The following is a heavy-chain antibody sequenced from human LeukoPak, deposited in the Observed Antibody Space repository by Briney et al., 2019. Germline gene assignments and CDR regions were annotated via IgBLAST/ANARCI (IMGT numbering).Heavy chain of an antibody. CDR3: ACSSGQAWYYFDS. Sequence: GGSLRLSCAASGFTFSTSEMNWVRQAPGKGLEWVSYISGSGSTILYADSVKGRFTISRDNAKNSLYLQMNSLRAEDTALYYCACSSGQAWYYFDSWGQGTLVTVSS. CDR1: GFTFSTSE. V-gene: IGHV3-48*03. J-gene: IGHJ4*02. D-gene: IGHD2-15*01. CDR2: ISGSGSTI.